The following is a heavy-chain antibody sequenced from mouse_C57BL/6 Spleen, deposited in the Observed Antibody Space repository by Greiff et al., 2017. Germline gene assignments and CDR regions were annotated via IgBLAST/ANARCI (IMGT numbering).Heavy chain of an antibody. CDR2: INYDGSST. CDR1: GFTFSDYY. J-gene: IGHJ1*03. Sequence: EVQLVESEGGLVQPGSSMKLSCTASGFTFSDYYMAWVRQVPEKGLEWVANINYDGSSTYYLDSLKSRFIISRDNAKNILYLQMSSLKSEDTATYYCARGLLRGWYFDVWGTGTTVTVSS. V-gene: IGHV5-16*01. CDR3: ARGLLRGWYFDV. D-gene: IGHD1-1*01.